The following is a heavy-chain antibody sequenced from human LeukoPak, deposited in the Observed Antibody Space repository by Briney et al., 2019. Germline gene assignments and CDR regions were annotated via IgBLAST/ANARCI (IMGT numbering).Heavy chain of an antibody. J-gene: IGHJ4*01. CDR3: AKDPEPEYSSGWYN. D-gene: IGHD6-19*01. Sequence: GGSLRLSCAASGFTFSSYAMSWVRQAPGKGLEWVSAISGSGGSTYYADSVKGRFTISRDNSKNTLYLQMNSLRAEDTAVYYCAKDPEPEYSSGWYNWGHGTLVTVSS. V-gene: IGHV3-23*01. CDR2: ISGSGGST. CDR1: GFTFSSYA.